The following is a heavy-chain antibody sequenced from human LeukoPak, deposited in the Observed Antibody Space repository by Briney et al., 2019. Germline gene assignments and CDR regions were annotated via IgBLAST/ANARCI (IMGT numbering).Heavy chain of an antibody. J-gene: IGHJ4*02. D-gene: IGHD6-19*01. CDR1: GGSIRSSYYY. CDR2: INHSGST. V-gene: IGHV4-39*07. Sequence: PSETLSLTCTVSGGSIRSSYYYWGWIRQPPGKGLEWIGEINHSGSTNYNPSLKSRVTISVDTSKNQFSLKLSSVTAADTAVYYCARGRIAVAGTKNYFDYWGQGTLVTVSS. CDR3: ARGRIAVAGTKNYFDY.